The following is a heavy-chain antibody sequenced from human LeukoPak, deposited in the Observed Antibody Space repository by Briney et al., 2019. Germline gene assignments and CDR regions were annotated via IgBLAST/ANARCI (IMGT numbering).Heavy chain of an antibody. CDR2: INSDGSST. CDR1: GFTFSRYW. D-gene: IGHD3-10*01. J-gene: IGHJ3*02. V-gene: IGHV3-74*01. CDR3: ARVFNRRGANRDAFDI. Sequence: GGSLRLSCAASGFTFSRYWMLWVRQAPGKGLVWVSRINSDGSSTSYADSVKGRFTISRDNAKNTLYLQMNSLRAEDTAVYYCARVFNRRGANRDAFDIWGQGTMVTVSS.